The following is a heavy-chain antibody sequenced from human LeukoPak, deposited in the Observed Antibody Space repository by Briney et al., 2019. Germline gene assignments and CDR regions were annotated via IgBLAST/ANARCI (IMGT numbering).Heavy chain of an antibody. CDR2: INHSGST. V-gene: IGHV4-34*01. CDR1: GGSFSGYY. J-gene: IGHJ4*02. CDR3: ARTSSTSPGGGYYFDY. Sequence: SETLSLTCAVYGGSFSGYYWSWIRQPPGKGLEWIGEINHSGSTNYNPSLKSRVTISVDTSENQFSLKLSSVTAADTAVYYCARTSSTSPGGGYYFDYWGQGTLVTVSS. D-gene: IGHD2-2*01.